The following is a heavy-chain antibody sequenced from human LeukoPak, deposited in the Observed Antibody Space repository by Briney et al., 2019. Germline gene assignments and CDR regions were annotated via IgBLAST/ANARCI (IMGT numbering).Heavy chain of an antibody. CDR2: ISSSGSNI. V-gene: IGHV3-48*03. Sequence: GGSLRLSCAASGFTFSSYEMNWVRQAPGKGLEWVSYISSSGSNIYYADSVKGRFTISRDNAKNSLYLQMNSLRAEDTAVYYCARDAQAVAGRSYFDYWGQGTLVTLSS. J-gene: IGHJ4*02. CDR3: ARDAQAVAGRSYFDY. CDR1: GFTFSSYE. D-gene: IGHD6-19*01.